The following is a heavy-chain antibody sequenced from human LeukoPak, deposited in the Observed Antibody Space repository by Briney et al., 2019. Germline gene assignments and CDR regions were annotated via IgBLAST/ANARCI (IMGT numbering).Heavy chain of an antibody. CDR2: TVVGRGET. Sequence: SVKVSCKTSGFTFRTSAIQWVRQARGQRLEWIGWTVVGRGETKYAQDLQGRVTITTDMSTSTAYLELSGLRSEDTAVYYCAAERYDGPCCWFDPRGQGTLVTVSS. V-gene: IGHV1-58*02. J-gene: IGHJ5*02. CDR3: AAERYDGPCCWFDP. CDR1: GFTFRTSA. D-gene: IGHD1-14*01.